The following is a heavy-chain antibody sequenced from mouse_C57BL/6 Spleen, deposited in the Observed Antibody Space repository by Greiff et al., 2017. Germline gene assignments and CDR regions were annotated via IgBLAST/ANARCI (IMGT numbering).Heavy chain of an antibody. CDR3: AKGAFYDGYYWCFDV. CDR1: GYAFSSYW. CDR2: ISPGDGDT. Sequence: QVQLKQSGAELVKPGASVKISCKASGYAFSSYWMNWVKQRPGKGLEWIGQISPGDGDTNYNGKFKGKATLTADKSSSTAYMQLSSLTSEDSAVYFCAKGAFYDGYYWCFDVWGTGTTVTVSS. D-gene: IGHD2-3*01. V-gene: IGHV1-80*01. J-gene: IGHJ1*03.